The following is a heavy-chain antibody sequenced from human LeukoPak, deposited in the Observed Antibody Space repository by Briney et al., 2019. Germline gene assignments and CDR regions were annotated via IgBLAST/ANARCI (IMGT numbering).Heavy chain of an antibody. CDR2: MSYDGRNK. CDR3: AKVGAAGTAYYFDY. J-gene: IGHJ4*02. Sequence: GGSLRLSCAASGFTFNSYDMHWVRQAPGKGLEWVAFMSYDGRNKYADSVKGRFTISRDNSKNTLYLQMNRLRTEDTAVYYCAKVGAAGTAYYFDYWGQGTLVTVSS. CDR1: GFTFNSYD. D-gene: IGHD6-13*01. V-gene: IGHV3-30*02.